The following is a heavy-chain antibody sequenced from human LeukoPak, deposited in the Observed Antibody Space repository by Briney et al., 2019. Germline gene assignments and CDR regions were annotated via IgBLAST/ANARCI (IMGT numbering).Heavy chain of an antibody. D-gene: IGHD5-24*01. CDR3: ARGRDGYNYIWFDP. J-gene: IGHJ5*02. CDR1: GGTFSSYA. CDR2: IIPIFGTA. Sequence: SVKVSCKASGGTFSSYAISWVRQAPGQGLEWMGGIIPIFGTANYAQKFQGRVTITTDESTSTAYMELSSLRSEDTAVYYCARGRDGYNYIWFDPWGQGTLVTVSS. V-gene: IGHV1-69*05.